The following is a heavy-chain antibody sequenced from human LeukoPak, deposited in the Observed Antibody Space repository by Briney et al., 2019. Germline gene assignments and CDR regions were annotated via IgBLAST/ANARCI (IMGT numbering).Heavy chain of an antibody. J-gene: IGHJ4*02. CDR2: ISGSGGST. CDR1: GFTFSSYA. CDR3: AKDHEITMIVVASFDY. D-gene: IGHD3-22*01. V-gene: IGHV3-23*01. Sequence: GGSLRLSCAASGFTFSSYAMSWVRQAPGKGLKWVSAISGSGGSTYYADSVKGRFTISRDNSKNTLYLQMNSLRAEDTAVYYCAKDHEITMIVVASFDYWGQGTLVTVSS.